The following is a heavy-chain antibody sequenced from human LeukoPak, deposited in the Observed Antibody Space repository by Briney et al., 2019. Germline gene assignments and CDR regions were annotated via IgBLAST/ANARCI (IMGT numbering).Heavy chain of an antibody. CDR1: GFTFTSYA. V-gene: IGHV3-23*01. Sequence: GGSLRLSCAASGFTFTSYAMYWVRQAPGKGLEWVSGIFGSGGNPHYADSVKGRFTISRDNSKNTVYLQMNSLRAEDTAVYYCAKTTTRYSSGRYPGWPVDYWGQGTLVTVSS. CDR2: IFGSGGNP. D-gene: IGHD6-19*01. CDR3: AKTTTRYSSGRYPGWPVDY. J-gene: IGHJ4*02.